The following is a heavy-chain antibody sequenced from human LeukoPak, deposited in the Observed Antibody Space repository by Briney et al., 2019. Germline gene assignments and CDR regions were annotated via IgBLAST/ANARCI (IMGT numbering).Heavy chain of an antibody. Sequence: GGSLRLSCAASVFIFSSYTMNWVRQAPGKGVEWVSSISSSSSYIYYGDSVKGGFTISRDNAKHSLYLQMDSLRAEDTAVYYCARPTVMGLPQYCSDGSCTDFGYWGQGTLVTVSS. CDR3: ARPTVMGLPQYCSDGSCTDFGY. D-gene: IGHD2-15*01. CDR2: ISSSSSYI. J-gene: IGHJ4*02. V-gene: IGHV3-21*01. CDR1: VFIFSSYT.